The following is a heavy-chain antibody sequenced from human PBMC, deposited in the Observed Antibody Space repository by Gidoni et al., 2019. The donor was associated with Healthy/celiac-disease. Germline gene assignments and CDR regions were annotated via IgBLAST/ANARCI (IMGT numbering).Heavy chain of an antibody. CDR1: GFTFSSYA. V-gene: IGHV3-30*04. D-gene: IGHD2-2*02. CDR3: AKDHCSSTSCYSGDYYYYYMDV. CDR2: ISYDGSNK. J-gene: IGHJ6*03. Sequence: QVQLVESGGGVVQPGRSLRLSCAASGFTFSSYAMHWVRQATGKGLEWVAVISYDGSNKYYADSVKGRFTISRDNSKNTLYLQMNSLRAEDTAVYYCAKDHCSSTSCYSGDYYYYYMDVWGKGTTVTVSS.